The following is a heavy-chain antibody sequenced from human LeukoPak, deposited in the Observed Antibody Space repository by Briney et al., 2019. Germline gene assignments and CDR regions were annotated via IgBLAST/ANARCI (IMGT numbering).Heavy chain of an antibody. V-gene: IGHV3-64D*06. Sequence: GGSLRLSCSVSGFTFSTYVMHWVRQAPGKGREYVSAISSNGDNTYYADSVKGRFTISRDNSKNTLYLQMSSLRADDTAVYYCVRGTGYWGQGTLVTVSS. D-gene: IGHD3-16*01. CDR2: ISSNGDNT. CDR1: GFTFSTYV. J-gene: IGHJ4*02. CDR3: VRGTGY.